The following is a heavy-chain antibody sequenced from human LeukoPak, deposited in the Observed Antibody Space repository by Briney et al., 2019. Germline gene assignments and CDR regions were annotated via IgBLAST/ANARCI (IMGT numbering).Heavy chain of an antibody. V-gene: IGHV4-59*01. CDR1: GGSISSYY. J-gene: IGHJ6*03. Sequence: SETLSLTCTVPGGSISSYYWSWIRQPPGKGLEWIGYIYYSGSTNYNPSLKSRVTISVDTSKNQFSLKLSSVTAADTAVYYCARARRDYYMDVWGKGTTVTVSS. CDR3: ARARRDYYMDV. CDR2: IYYSGST.